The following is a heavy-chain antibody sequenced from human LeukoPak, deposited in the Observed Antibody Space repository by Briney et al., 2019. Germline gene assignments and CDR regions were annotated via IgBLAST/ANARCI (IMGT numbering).Heavy chain of an antibody. Sequence: SETLSLTCTVSGGSISSSSYYWGWIRQPPGKGLEWIGSIYYSGSTNLNPSLKSRLTMSVDESRHQFSLKLTSVTAADTAVYYCASGGLVSRYLDHWGQGTLVTVSS. D-gene: IGHD3-9*01. J-gene: IGHJ4*02. CDR2: IYYSGST. CDR1: GGSISSSSYY. CDR3: ASGGLVSRYLDH. V-gene: IGHV4-39*07.